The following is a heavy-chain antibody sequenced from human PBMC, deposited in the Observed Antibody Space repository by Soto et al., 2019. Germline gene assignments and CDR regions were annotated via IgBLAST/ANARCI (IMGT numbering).Heavy chain of an antibody. J-gene: IGHJ4*02. D-gene: IGHD3-10*01. CDR3: ARVELQEMATIFSFDC. CDR2: IIPIFGTA. CDR1: GGTFSIYA. Sequence: SVKVSCKSSGGTFSIYAISLVRQAPGQGLEWMGGIIPIFGTANYAQKFQGRVTITADESTSTAYMELSSLRSEATAVYVCARVELQEMATIFSFDCWAWGTLVTVSS. V-gene: IGHV1-69*13.